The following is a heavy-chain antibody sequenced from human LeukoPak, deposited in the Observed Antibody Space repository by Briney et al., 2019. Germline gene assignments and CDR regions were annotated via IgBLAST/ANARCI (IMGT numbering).Heavy chain of an antibody. Sequence: SETLSLTCTVSGGSISSYYWSWIRQPPGKGLEWIGYIYYSGSTNYNPSLKSRVTISVDTSKNQFSLKLSSVTAADTAVYYCARDLRYCSSTSCYRGLDYWGQGTLVTVSS. CDR3: ARDLRYCSSTSCYRGLDY. D-gene: IGHD2-2*01. V-gene: IGHV4-59*01. CDR1: GGSISSYY. J-gene: IGHJ4*02. CDR2: IYYSGST.